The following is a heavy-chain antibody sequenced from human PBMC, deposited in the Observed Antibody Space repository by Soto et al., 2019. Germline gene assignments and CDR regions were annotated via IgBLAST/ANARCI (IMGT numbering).Heavy chain of an antibody. CDR2: IYYSGST. Sequence: ETLSLTCSVSGGSIGSYYWSWIRQPPGKGLEWIGYIYYSGSTNYNPSLKSRVTISVDTSKNQFSLKLSSVTAADTAVYYCARHWGRGAAGTCYNWGQGTVVTVSS. CDR3: ARHWGRGAAGTCYN. J-gene: IGHJ4*02. V-gene: IGHV4-59*08. D-gene: IGHD6-13*01. CDR1: GGSIGSYY.